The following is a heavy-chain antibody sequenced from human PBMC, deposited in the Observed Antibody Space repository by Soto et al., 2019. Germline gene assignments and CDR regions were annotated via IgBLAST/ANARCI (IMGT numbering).Heavy chain of an antibody. J-gene: IGHJ4*02. D-gene: IGHD3-16*02. CDR2: ISGSGDRT. V-gene: IGHV3-23*01. CDR1: GFPFSSYA. Sequence: GGSLRLSCEASGFPFSSYAMSWVRQAPGKGLEWVSGISGSGDRTHYVDSVKGRFTISRDNSKNTLYLQMNSLRVEDTAVYYCAKASTYEYVWGSYRYYFNYWGQGTLVTVSS. CDR3: AKASTYEYVWGSYRYYFNY.